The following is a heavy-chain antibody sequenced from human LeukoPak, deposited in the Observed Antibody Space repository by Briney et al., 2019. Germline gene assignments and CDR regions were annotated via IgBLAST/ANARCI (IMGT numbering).Heavy chain of an antibody. V-gene: IGHV4-39*07. J-gene: IGHJ6*03. CDR3: AKDFSSASYTYYYYYMDV. D-gene: IGHD6-25*01. Sequence: SETLSLTCTVSGGSITTTTYYWGWIRQPPGKGLEWIGSIYYSGNTYYNPSLKSRVTISLDTSKNQFSLKVSSVTAADAAIYYCAKDFSSASYTYYYYYMDVWGKGTTVTVSS. CDR2: IYYSGNT. CDR1: GGSITTTTYY.